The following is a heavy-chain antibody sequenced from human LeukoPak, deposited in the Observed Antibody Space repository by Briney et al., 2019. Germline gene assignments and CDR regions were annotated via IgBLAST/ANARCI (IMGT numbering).Heavy chain of an antibody. CDR1: GGSITSNSHC. CDR3: ARSPGYCSSTSCYADFDY. Sequence: PSETLSLTCTVSGGSITSNSHCWAWIRQPPGKGLEWIGSIYDIGSTYYNPSLKSRVTISVDTSKNQFSLKLSSVTAADTAVYYCARSPGYCSSTSCYADFDYWGQGTLVTVSS. D-gene: IGHD2-2*01. V-gene: IGHV4-39*01. CDR2: IYDIGST. J-gene: IGHJ4*02.